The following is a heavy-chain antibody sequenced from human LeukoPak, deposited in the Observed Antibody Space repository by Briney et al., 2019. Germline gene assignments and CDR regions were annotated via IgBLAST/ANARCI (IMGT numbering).Heavy chain of an antibody. CDR2: ISVSGGIT. CDR3: AKYGVGRGIVLGHLDY. Sequence: GGSLRLSCAAPGITFTTSGMHWVPEAPGKGREWCSVISVSGGITYYADSVKGRLTPSRDNSKNTLYLQMTSLRAEDTAVYYCAKYGVGRGIVLGHLDYWGQGILVTVSS. V-gene: IGHV3-23*01. CDR1: GITFTTSG. D-gene: IGHD2-15*01. J-gene: IGHJ4*02.